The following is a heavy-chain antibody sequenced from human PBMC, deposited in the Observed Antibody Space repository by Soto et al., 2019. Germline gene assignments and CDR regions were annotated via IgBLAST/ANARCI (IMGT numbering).Heavy chain of an antibody. J-gene: IGHJ6*02. CDR2: IKQDGSEK. Sequence: GGSLRLSCAASGFTFSSYWMSWVRQAPGKGLEWVANIKQDGSEKYYVDSVKGRFTISRDNAKNSLYLQMNSLRAEDTAVYYCARGTYCSSTSCLLQYYYYYYGMDVWGQGTTVTVSS. CDR3: ARGTYCSSTSCLLQYYYYYYGMDV. D-gene: IGHD2-2*01. V-gene: IGHV3-7*05. CDR1: GFTFSSYW.